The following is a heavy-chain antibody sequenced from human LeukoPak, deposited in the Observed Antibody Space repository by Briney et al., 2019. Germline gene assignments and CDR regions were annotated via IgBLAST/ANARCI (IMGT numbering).Heavy chain of an antibody. V-gene: IGHV3-23*01. Sequence: GGSLRLSCAASGFTFSSYAMSWVRQAPGKGLEWVSAISGSGGSTYYADSVKGRLTISRDNSKNTLYLQMNSLRAEDTAVYYCASESTRYQLLPGTDYWGQGTLVTVSS. CDR2: ISGSGGST. CDR1: GFTFSSYA. D-gene: IGHD2-2*01. J-gene: IGHJ4*02. CDR3: ASESTRYQLLPGTDY.